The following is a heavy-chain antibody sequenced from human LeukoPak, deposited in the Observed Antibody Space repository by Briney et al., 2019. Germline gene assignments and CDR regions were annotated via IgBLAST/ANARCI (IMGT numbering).Heavy chain of an antibody. D-gene: IGHD2-15*01. V-gene: IGHV3-30-3*01. J-gene: IGHJ4*02. Sequence: PGRSLRLSCAASGFTLSSYAMRWVRQAPGKGLEWVAVISYDGSNKYYTDSVKGRFTISRDNSKNTLYLQMNSLRAEDTAVYYCARDTVVVVAATNPGYWGQGTLVTVSS. CDR3: ARDTVVVVAATNPGY. CDR2: ISYDGSNK. CDR1: GFTLSSYA.